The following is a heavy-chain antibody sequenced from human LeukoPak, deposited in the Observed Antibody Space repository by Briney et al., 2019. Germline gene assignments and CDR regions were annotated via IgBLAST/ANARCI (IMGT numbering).Heavy chain of an antibody. V-gene: IGHV4-30-4*01. Sequence: SETLSLTCTVSGGSISSGDYYWSWIRQPPGKGLEWIGYIYYSGSTYYNPSLKSRVTISVDTSKSQFSLKLSSVTAADTAVYYCARETGLGSAFDIWGQGTMVTVSS. CDR2: IYYSGST. J-gene: IGHJ3*02. CDR1: GGSISSGDYY. CDR3: ARETGLGSAFDI. D-gene: IGHD3-16*01.